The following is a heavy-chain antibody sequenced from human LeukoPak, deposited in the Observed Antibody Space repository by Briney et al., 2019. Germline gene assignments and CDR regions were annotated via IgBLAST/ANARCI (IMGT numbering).Heavy chain of an antibody. D-gene: IGHD3-10*01. V-gene: IGHV5-51*01. J-gene: IGHJ5*02. CDR3: ARLPYYYGSGSYYIGWFDP. CDR1: GYSFTSYW. Sequence: GESLKISCKGSGYSFTSYWIGWVRQMPGKGLEWMGIIYPGDSDTRYSPSFQGQVTISADKSISTAYLQWSSLKASDTAMYYCARLPYYYGSGSYYIGWFDPWGQGTLVTVSS. CDR2: IYPGDSDT.